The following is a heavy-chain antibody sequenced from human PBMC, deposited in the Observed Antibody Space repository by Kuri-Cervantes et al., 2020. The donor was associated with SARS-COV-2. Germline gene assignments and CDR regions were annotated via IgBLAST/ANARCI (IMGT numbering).Heavy chain of an antibody. V-gene: IGHV3-30-3*01. CDR1: GFTFSSYA. CDR2: ISFDGNNK. D-gene: IGHD2-2*01. CDR3: AKDSPEIVVVPAAPLYFDL. Sequence: GGSLRLSCAASGFTFSSYAMHWVRQAPGKGLEWVAVISFDGNNKFYADSVKGRFTISRDNSKNTLYLQMNSLRAEDTAVYYCAKDSPEIVVVPAAPLYFDLWGRGTLVTVSS. J-gene: IGHJ2*01.